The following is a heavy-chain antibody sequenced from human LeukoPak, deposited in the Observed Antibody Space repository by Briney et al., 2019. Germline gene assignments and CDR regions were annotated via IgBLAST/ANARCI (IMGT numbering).Heavy chain of an antibody. CDR1: GYTFTGYY. V-gene: IGHV1-2*02. D-gene: IGHD6-13*01. CDR3: ALISSSWYAVDY. CDR2: INPNSGGT. Sequence: ASVKVSCKASGYTFTGYYMHWVRQAPGQGLEWMGWINPNSGGTNYAQKFQGRVTMTRDTSISTAYMELSRLRSDDTAVYNCALISSSWYAVDYWGQGTLVTVSS. J-gene: IGHJ4*02.